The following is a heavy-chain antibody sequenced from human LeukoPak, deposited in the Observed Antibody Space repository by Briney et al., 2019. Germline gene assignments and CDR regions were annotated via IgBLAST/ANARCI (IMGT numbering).Heavy chain of an antibody. CDR3: AKGPSSGWYRY. D-gene: IGHD6-19*01. V-gene: IGHV3-23*01. J-gene: IGHJ4*02. CDR1: GFTFSSYA. CDR2: ISGSGGST. Sequence: GGSLRLSCAASGFTFSSYAMSWVRQAPGKGLGWVSAISGSGGSTYYADSVKGRFTISRANSKNTLYLQMNSLRAEDTAVYYCAKGPSSGWYRYWGQGTLVTVSS.